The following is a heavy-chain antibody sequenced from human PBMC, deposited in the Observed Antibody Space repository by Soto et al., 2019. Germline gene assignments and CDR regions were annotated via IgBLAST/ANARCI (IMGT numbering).Heavy chain of an antibody. J-gene: IGHJ5*02. Sequence: QTLSLTCAISGDSVSSNSAAWNWIRQSPSRGLEWLGRTYYRSKWYNDYAVSVKSRITINPDTSKNQFSLQLNSVTPEDTAVYYCARDQPLNTVNHNWFDPWGQGTLVTVSS. CDR2: TYYRSKWYN. CDR1: GDSVSSNSAA. CDR3: ARDQPLNTVNHNWFDP. V-gene: IGHV6-1*01.